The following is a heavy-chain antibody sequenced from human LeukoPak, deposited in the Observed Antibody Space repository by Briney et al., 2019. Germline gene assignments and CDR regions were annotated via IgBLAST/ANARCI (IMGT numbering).Heavy chain of an antibody. CDR2: ISSSSSYI. D-gene: IGHD2-2*01. J-gene: IGHJ4*02. CDR1: GFTFSSYS. CDR3: AKDMRSYCSSTSCSPVDY. Sequence: KSGGSLRLSCAASGFTFSSYSMNWVRQAPGKGLEWVSSISSSSSYIYYADSVKGRFTISRDNAKNSLYLQMNSLRAEDTALYYCAKDMRSYCSSTSCSPVDYWGQGTLVTVSS. V-gene: IGHV3-21*04.